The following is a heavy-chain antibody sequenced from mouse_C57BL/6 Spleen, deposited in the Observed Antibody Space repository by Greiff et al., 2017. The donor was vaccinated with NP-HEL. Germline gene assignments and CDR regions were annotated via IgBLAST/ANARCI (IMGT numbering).Heavy chain of an antibody. V-gene: IGHV1-80*01. CDR3: AKRSEDGFVN. Sequence: QVHVKQSGAELVKPGASVKISCKASGYAFSSYWMNWVKQRPGKGLEWIGQIYPGDGDTNYNGKFKGKATLTADKSSSTAYMQLSSLTSEDSAVYFCAKRSEDGFVNWGQGTTLTVSS. J-gene: IGHJ2*01. D-gene: IGHD2-3*01. CDR1: GYAFSSYW. CDR2: IYPGDGDT.